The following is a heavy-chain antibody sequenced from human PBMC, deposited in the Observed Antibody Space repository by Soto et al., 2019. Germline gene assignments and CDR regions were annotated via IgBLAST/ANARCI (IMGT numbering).Heavy chain of an antibody. CDR2: IYSSGST. CDR3: ARARSASGGGDCLAADGMDH. D-gene: IGHD2-21*02. Sequence: QVQLQESGPGLVKPSQTLSITCTVSGGSISSGGYYWSWNRQHPGQGPERTGYIYSSGSTYYNPYRQGRATTSVDTAKNQCSPKLRAVTAADTAVYYCARARSASGGGDCLAADGMDHWGQGTTVTVSS. V-gene: IGHV4-31*03. CDR1: GGSISSGGYY. J-gene: IGHJ6*02.